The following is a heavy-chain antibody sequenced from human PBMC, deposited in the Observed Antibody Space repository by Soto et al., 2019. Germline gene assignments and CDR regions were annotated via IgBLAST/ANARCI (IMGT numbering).Heavy chain of an antibody. CDR2: MNSNNGDT. Sequence: ASVKVSCKASRYTFTAYFIHWLRQAPGQGLEWMGWMNSNNGDTFYAQKFQGRLTMTRDTSINTAYMELSRLRSDDTAVYCCARESYNWNYDYWGQGSLVTVSS. D-gene: IGHD1-20*01. CDR3: ARESYNWNYDY. V-gene: IGHV1-2*02. CDR1: RYTFTAYF. J-gene: IGHJ4*02.